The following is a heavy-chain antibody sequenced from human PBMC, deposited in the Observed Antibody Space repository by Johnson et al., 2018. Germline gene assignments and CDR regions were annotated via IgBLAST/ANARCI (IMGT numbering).Heavy chain of an antibody. V-gene: IGHV3-23*04. J-gene: IGHJ6*03. CDR1: GFTFSSYA. CDR2: ISGSGGST. D-gene: IGHD6-13*01. CDR3: ATGSPMIAAAGTNYYYYMDV. Sequence: VQLVESGGGLVQPGGSLRLSCAASGFTFSSYAMSWVRQAPGKGLEWVSAISGSGGSTYYADSVKGRFTISRDNSKNTLDLQMNSLRAEDTAVYYCATGSPMIAAAGTNYYYYMDVWGKGTTVTVSS.